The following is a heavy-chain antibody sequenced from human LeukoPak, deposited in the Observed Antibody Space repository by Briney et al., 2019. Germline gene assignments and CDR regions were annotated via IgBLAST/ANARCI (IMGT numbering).Heavy chain of an antibody. V-gene: IGHV3-21*01. CDR3: ARAKGVATDAFDI. Sequence: GGSLRLSCAASGFIFSSFSVNWVRQAPGKGLEWVSSISTSGGLSSVYYADSVKGRFTISRDNAKNSLYLQMNSLRAEDTAVYYCARAKGVATDAFDIWGRGTMVTVSS. J-gene: IGHJ3*02. CDR2: ISTSGGLSSV. D-gene: IGHD5-12*01. CDR1: GFIFSSFS.